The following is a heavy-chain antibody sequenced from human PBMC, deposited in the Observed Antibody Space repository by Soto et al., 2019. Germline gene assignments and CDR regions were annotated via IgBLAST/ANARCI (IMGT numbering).Heavy chain of an antibody. J-gene: IGHJ4*02. Sequence: QVQLVESGGGVVQPERSLRLSCTTSTFVFSVYSLHWVRQAPGKGLEWVALISHDGANKYYADSVKGRFTISRDNSKYTLYLQRNSLLPEYTAGYFRARDKVQDELWGGTLDSWGQGTLVTVSA. V-gene: IGHV3-30-3*01. CDR3: ARDKVQDELWGGTLDS. CDR2: ISHDGANK. CDR1: TFVFSVYS. D-gene: IGHD2-21*01.